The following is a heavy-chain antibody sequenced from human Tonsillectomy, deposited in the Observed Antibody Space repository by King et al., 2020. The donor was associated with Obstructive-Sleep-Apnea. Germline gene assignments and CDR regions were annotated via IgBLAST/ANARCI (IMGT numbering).Heavy chain of an antibody. V-gene: IGHV4-39*07. CDR1: GGSISSSSYY. Sequence: QLQESGPGLVKPSETLSLTCTVSGGSISSSSYYWGWIRQPPGKGLEWIGSIYYSGSTYYNPSLKSRVTISVDTSKNQFSLKLSSVTAADTAVYYCARERSIAVAGALDYWGQGTLVTVSS. J-gene: IGHJ4*02. CDR3: ARERSIAVAGALDY. CDR2: IYYSGST. D-gene: IGHD6-19*01.